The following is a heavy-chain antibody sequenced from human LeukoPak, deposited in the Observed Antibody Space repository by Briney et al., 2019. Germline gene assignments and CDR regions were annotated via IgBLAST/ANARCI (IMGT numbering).Heavy chain of an antibody. V-gene: IGHV4-34*01. CDR1: GGSFSGYY. Sequence: SETLSLTCGVYGGSFSGYYWSWIRQPPGKGLEWIGEINPSGSSNYNPSLKSRVTISVDTSKNQFSLKMSSVTAADTAVYYCARGLRWGYNYGPRGDPWGQGTLVTVSS. CDR2: INPSGSS. J-gene: IGHJ5*02. CDR3: ARGLRWGYNYGPRGDP. D-gene: IGHD5-18*01.